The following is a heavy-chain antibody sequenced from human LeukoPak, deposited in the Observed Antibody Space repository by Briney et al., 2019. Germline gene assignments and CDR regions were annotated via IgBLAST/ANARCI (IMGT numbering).Heavy chain of an antibody. D-gene: IGHD3-10*01. CDR2: ISGSGGST. Sequence: GGSLRLSCAASGYTFSSYAMSWVRQAPGKGLEWVSAISGSGGSTYYADSVKGRFTISRDNSKNTLYLQMNSLRAEDTAVYYCAKEGWFGELSDLGKAFDPWGQGTLVTVSS. V-gene: IGHV3-23*01. CDR3: AKEGWFGELSDLGKAFDP. J-gene: IGHJ5*02. CDR1: GYTFSSYA.